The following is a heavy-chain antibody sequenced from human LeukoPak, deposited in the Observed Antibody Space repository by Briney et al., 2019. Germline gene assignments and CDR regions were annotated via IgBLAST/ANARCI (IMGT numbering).Heavy chain of an antibody. Sequence: SETLSLTCTVSGGSISSYYWSWIRQPPGKGLEWIGYIYTSGSTNYNPSLKSRVTISVDTSKNQFSRKLSSVTAADTAVYYCARRIVATIGGAGYYYYMDVWGKGTTVTVSS. CDR2: IYTSGST. V-gene: IGHV4-4*09. J-gene: IGHJ6*03. CDR3: ARRIVATIGGAGYYYYMDV. D-gene: IGHD5-12*01. CDR1: GGSISSYY.